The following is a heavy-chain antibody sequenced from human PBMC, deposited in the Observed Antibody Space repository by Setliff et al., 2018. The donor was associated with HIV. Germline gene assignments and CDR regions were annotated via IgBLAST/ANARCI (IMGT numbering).Heavy chain of an antibody. CDR1: GGSISSYY. Sequence: LSETLSLTCTVSGGSISSYYWSWIRQPAGKGLGWIGRIYTSGSTNYNPSLKSRVTMSVDTSKNQFSLKLSSVTAADTAVYYCARGLELNGLLYYYYYMDVWGKGTTVTVSS. CDR3: ARGLELNGLLYYYYYMDV. D-gene: IGHD1-26*01. V-gene: IGHV4-4*07. J-gene: IGHJ6*03. CDR2: IYTSGST.